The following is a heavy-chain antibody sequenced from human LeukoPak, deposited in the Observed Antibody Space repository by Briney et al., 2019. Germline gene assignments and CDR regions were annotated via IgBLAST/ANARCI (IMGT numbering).Heavy chain of an antibody. CDR1: GDSFGSLYW. CDR3: VTYYFDSSGPKKNY. V-gene: IGHV4-4*02. CDR2: IYHTGST. J-gene: IGHJ4*02. Sequence: SGTLSLTCTVSGDSFGSLYWWNWVRQPPGKGLEWIGEIYHTGSTNYNPSLKSRVTISVDTSKKQFSLKLSSVTAADTAVYYCVTYYFDSSGPKKNYWGQGTLVTVSS. D-gene: IGHD3-22*01.